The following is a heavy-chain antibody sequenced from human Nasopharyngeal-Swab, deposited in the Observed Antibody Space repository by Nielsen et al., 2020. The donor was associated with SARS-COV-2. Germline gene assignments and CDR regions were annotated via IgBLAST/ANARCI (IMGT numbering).Heavy chain of an antibody. CDR2: IKEDGSEK. J-gene: IGHJ4*02. D-gene: IGHD6-19*01. V-gene: IGHV3-7*03. CDR1: GFTFTTYW. Sequence: GGSLRPSCAASGFTFTTYWMTWVRQAPGKGLEWVANIKEDGSEKNYVDSVKGRFTISRDNAKNSLYLQMNSLRAEDTAVYYCARDSSSGWYRPFDYWGQGTLVTVSS. CDR3: ARDSSSGWYRPFDY.